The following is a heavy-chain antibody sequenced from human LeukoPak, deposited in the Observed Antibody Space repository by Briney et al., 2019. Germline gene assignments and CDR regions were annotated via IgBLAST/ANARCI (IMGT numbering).Heavy chain of an antibody. V-gene: IGHV3-9*01. J-gene: IGHJ4*02. CDR3: ARGANFDY. Sequence: PGGSLRLSCAASGFTFDDYAMHWVRQAPGKGLEWVSGISWNSGSIGYADSVKGRFTISRDNAKNSLYLQMNSLRAEDTAVYYCARGANFDYWGQGTLVTVSS. D-gene: IGHD4/OR15-4a*01. CDR2: ISWNSGSI. CDR1: GFTFDDYA.